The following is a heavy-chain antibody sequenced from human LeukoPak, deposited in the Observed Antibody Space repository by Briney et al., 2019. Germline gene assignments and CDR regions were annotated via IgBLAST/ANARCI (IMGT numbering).Heavy chain of an antibody. CDR3: ARDGAHDYGDWDAFDI. J-gene: IGHJ3*02. D-gene: IGHD4-17*01. Sequence: SVKVSCKASGGTFSSYAISWVRQAPGQGLEWMGGIIPIFGTANYAQKFQGRVTITTDESTSTAYMELSSLRSEDTAVYYCARDGAHDYGDWDAFDIWGQGTVVTVSS. CDR2: IIPIFGTA. CDR1: GGTFSSYA. V-gene: IGHV1-69*05.